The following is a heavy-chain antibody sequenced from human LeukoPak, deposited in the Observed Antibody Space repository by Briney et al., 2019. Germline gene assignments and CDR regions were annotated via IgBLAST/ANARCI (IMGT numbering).Heavy chain of an antibody. CDR3: ARGHYYDSSGSDWFDP. J-gene: IGHJ5*02. CDR2: INPSGGST. V-gene: IGHV1-46*02. CDR1: GYTFNNYY. D-gene: IGHD3-22*01. Sequence: ASVKVSCKASGYTFNNYYIHWVRQAPGQGLEWMGIINPSGGSTSYAQKFQGRVTMTSDTSTSTVYMELNSLRSDDTAVYYCARGHYYDSSGSDWFDPWGQGTLVTVSS.